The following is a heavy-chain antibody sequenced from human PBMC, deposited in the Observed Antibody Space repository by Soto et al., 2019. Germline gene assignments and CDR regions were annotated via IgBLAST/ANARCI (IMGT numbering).Heavy chain of an antibody. J-gene: IGHJ4*02. Sequence: QLHLQESGPGLVEPSETLSLTCTVSGGSFSSSNYYWGWIRHPPGKGLEWIGNIFYGGGSGVAYSSPSLKSRVTISVDTSKKHFSLNMRSLTAADAAVYFCARRGGGDSLFDSWGQGKLVTVSS. CDR1: GGSFSSSNYY. D-gene: IGHD4-17*01. CDR2: IFYGGGSGVA. V-gene: IGHV4-39*02. CDR3: ARRGGGDSLFDS.